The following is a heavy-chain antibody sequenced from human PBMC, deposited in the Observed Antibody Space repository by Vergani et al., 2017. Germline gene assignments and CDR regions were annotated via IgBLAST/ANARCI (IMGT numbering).Heavy chain of an antibody. Sequence: EVQLVESGGGLVKPGGSLRLSCAASGFTFSSYSMNWVRQAPGKGLEWVSSISSSSSYIYYADSVKGRFTISRDNSKNTLYLQMNSLRAEDTAVYYCARGGLEAAEGDWGQGTLVTVSS. CDR1: GFTFSSYS. CDR2: ISSSSSYI. J-gene: IGHJ4*02. V-gene: IGHV3-21*01. D-gene: IGHD6-13*01. CDR3: ARGGLEAAEGD.